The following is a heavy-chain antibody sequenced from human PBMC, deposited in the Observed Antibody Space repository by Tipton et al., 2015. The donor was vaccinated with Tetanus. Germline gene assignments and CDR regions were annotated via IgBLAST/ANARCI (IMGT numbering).Heavy chain of an antibody. CDR2: ISAYNGNT. CDR3: ARTLRSYYYYGMDV. CDR1: GYTFTSYG. V-gene: IGHV1-18*01. D-gene: IGHD3-16*01. Sequence: QSGPEVKKPGASVKVSCKASGYTFTSYGISWVRQAPGQGLEWMGWISAYNGNTNYAQKLQGRVTMTTDTSTSTAYMELRGLRSDDTAVYYCARTLRSYYYYGMDVWGQGTTVTVSS. J-gene: IGHJ6*02.